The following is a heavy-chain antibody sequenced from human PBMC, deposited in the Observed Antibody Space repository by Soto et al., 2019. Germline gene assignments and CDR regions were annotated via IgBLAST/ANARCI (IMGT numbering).Heavy chain of an antibody. J-gene: IGHJ4*02. D-gene: IGHD2-15*01. CDR2: ISSDGSAT. V-gene: IGHV3-74*01. CDR3: GELGYCSNVTCYSSI. Sequence: EVQLVESGGGLVQPGGSLRLSCAASGFTFGSYWMHWVRQTPGKGLVWVSRISSDGSATTYADSVKGRFTMTRDNARNTLYLQRNSLRAEDTAVYYCGELGYCSNVTCYSSIWGQGTLVTVSS. CDR1: GFTFGSYW.